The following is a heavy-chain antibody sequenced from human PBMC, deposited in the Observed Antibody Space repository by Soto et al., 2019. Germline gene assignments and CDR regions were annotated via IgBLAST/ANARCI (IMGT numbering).Heavy chain of an antibody. J-gene: IGHJ3*02. CDR1: GGSVGSGAYY. Sequence: SETLSLTCLVSGGSVGSGAYYWSWIRQPPGKGLEWIGYTLYSGRPIYNPSLQSLQSRVTISVDTSRNQFSLRLTSVTAADTALYYCARHAFYHRTFDIWGPGTLVTVSS. CDR2: TLYSGRP. CDR3: ARHAFYHRTFDI. V-gene: IGHV4-61*08.